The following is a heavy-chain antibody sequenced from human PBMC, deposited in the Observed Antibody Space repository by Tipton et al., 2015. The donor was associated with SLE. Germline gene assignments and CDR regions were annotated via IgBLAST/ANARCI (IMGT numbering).Heavy chain of an antibody. D-gene: IGHD1/OR15-1a*01. CDR2: IYYSGST. CDR1: GGSISSSSYY. V-gene: IGHV4-39*07. Sequence: TLSLTCTVSGGSISSSSYYWGWIRQPPGKGLEWIGSIYYSGSTYYNPSLKSRVTISVDTSKNQFSLKLSSVTAADTAVYYCARGITGPTLGIGYYYGMDVWGQGTLVTVSS. CDR3: ARGITGPTLGIGYYYGMDV. J-gene: IGHJ6*02.